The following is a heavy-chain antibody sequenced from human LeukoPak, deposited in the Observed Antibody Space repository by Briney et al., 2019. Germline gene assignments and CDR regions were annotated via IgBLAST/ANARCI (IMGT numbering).Heavy chain of an antibody. Sequence: EASVKVSCKASGYTFTSYGISWVRQAPGQGLEWMGWISAYNGNTNYAQKLQGRVTMTTDTSTSTAYMELRSLRSDDTAVYYCARDYWLADDSSEGGAFDIWGQGTMVTVSS. D-gene: IGHD3-22*01. CDR1: GYTFTSYG. CDR2: ISAYNGNT. J-gene: IGHJ3*02. V-gene: IGHV1-18*01. CDR3: ARDYWLADDSSEGGAFDI.